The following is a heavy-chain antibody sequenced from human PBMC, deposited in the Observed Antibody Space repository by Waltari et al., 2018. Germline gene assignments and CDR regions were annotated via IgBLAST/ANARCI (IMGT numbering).Heavy chain of an antibody. D-gene: IGHD2-2*01. CDR2: VIPMFGTV. V-gene: IGHV1-69*01. CDR3: ASGAGYCSSSNCPHDAFNV. CDR1: GGTFSIHA. J-gene: IGHJ3*01. Sequence: QVQLMQSGAEVKKPGSSVKVSCKASGGTFSIHAISWVRQAPGQGLEWLGGVIPMFGTVKYAKRFQGRVTITAAESTSTIYMELHTLRSEDTAVYYCASGAGYCSSSNCPHDAFNVWGQGTMVTVSS.